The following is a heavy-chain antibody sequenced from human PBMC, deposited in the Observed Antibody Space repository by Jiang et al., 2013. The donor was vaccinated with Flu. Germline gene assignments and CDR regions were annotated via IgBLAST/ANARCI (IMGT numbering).Heavy chain of an antibody. D-gene: IGHD4-11*01. CDR1: GHSFTDYY. V-gene: IGHV1-2*02. Sequence: VQLVESGAEVKKPGASVKVSCRASGHSFTDYYVHWVRQAPGQGPEWMGWINPDSGETNYAQKFQGGVTMTRDTSINTAYMELSRLRSDDTAVYFCAREAVTRTHLQEYYYYSGMDVWGQGTTVTVSS. J-gene: IGHJ6*02. CDR2: INPDSGET. CDR3: AREAVTRTHLQEYYYYSGMDV.